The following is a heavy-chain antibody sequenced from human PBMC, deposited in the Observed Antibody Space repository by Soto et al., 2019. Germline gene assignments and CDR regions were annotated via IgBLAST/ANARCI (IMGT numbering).Heavy chain of an antibody. J-gene: IGHJ4*02. CDR3: ARVPYYYDCSGSQSPFDY. D-gene: IGHD3-22*01. CDR2: INSDGSST. V-gene: IGHV3-74*01. CDR1: GFTFSSYW. Sequence: GESLKISCAASGFTFSSYWMHWVRQAPGKGLVWVSRINSDGSSTSYADSVKGRFTISRDNAKNTLYLQMNSLRAEDTAVYYCARVPYYYDCSGSQSPFDYWGQGTLVTVSS.